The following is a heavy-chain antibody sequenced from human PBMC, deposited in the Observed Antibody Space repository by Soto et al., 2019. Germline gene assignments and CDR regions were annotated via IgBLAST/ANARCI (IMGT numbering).Heavy chain of an antibody. CDR1: GGTFSSYA. D-gene: IGHD6-13*01. CDR3: ARDPSSSWYGGYYYGMDV. V-gene: IGHV1-69*01. Sequence: QVQLVQSGAEVKKPGSSVKVSCKASGGTFSSYAISWVRQAPGQGLEWMGGIIPIFGTANYAQKFQGRVTITANESTSTAYMELSSLRSEDTAVYYCARDPSSSWYGGYYYGMDVWGQGTTVTVSS. CDR2: IIPIFGTA. J-gene: IGHJ6*02.